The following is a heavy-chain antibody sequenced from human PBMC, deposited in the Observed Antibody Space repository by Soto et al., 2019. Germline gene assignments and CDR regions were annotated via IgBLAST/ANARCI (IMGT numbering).Heavy chain of an antibody. V-gene: IGHV4-30-2*01. J-gene: IGHJ4*02. Sequence: SKTLSLTCAVSGGSISSGGYSWSWIRQPPGKGLEWIGYIYHSGSTYYNPSLKSRVTISVDRSKNQFSLKLSSVTAADTAVYYCARGTIFGVILDYWGQGTLVTVSS. CDR2: IYHSGST. CDR3: ARGTIFGVILDY. CDR1: GGSISSGGYS. D-gene: IGHD3-3*01.